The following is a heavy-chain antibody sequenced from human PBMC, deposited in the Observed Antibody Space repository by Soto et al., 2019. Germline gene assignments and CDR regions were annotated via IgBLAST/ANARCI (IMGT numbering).Heavy chain of an antibody. J-gene: IGHJ4*02. CDR2: ISYDGSNT. CDR1: GFPFTTYG. D-gene: IGHD3-10*01. CDR3: VGGQYYFDY. Sequence: QVQLVESGGGVVQPGRSLTLSCAASGFPFTTYGMHWVREGPGKGLEWVAVISYDGSNTYYADSVKGRFTISRDNSKNTLYLQMNSLRPEDTALYYCVGGQYYFDYRGQGTLVTVSS. V-gene: IGHV3-30*03.